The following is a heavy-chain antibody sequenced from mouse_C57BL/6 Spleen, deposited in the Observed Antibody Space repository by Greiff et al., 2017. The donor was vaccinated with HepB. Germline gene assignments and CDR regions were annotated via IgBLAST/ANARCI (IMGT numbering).Heavy chain of an antibody. Sequence: DVHLVESGPGLVKPSQSLSLTCSVTGYSITSGYYWNWIRQFPGNKLEWMGYISYDGSNNYNPSLKNRISITRDTSKNQFFLKLNSVTTEDTATYYCARDRDYSNFDYWGQGTTLTVSS. D-gene: IGHD2-5*01. CDR1: GYSITSGYY. CDR3: ARDRDYSNFDY. J-gene: IGHJ2*01. CDR2: ISYDGSN. V-gene: IGHV3-6*01.